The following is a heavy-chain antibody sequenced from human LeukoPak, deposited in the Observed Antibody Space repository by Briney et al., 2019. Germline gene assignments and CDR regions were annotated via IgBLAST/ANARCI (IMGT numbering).Heavy chain of an antibody. D-gene: IGHD3-22*01. CDR2: INHSGST. V-gene: IGHV4-34*01. Sequence: PSETLSLTCAVYGGSFSGYYWSWIRQPPGKGLEWIGEINHSGSTNYNPSLKSRVTISVDTSKNQFSLKLSSVTAADTAVYYCASPSGYSRSWGAFDIWGQGTMVTVSS. CDR1: GGSFSGYY. CDR3: ASPSGYSRSWGAFDI. J-gene: IGHJ3*02.